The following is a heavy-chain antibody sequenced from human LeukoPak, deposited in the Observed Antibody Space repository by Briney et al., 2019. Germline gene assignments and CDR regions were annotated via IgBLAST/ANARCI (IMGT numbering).Heavy chain of an antibody. V-gene: IGHV4-59*08. D-gene: IGHD3-22*01. J-gene: IGHJ3*02. CDR2: IYYSGST. Sequence: SETLSLTSTLSRGSISSYYWSSIRQPPGNGLEWLWYIYYSGSTNYNPSLKSRVTISVDTSKNQFSLKLSSVTAADTAVYYCARNRGLIVVETNAFDIWGQGTMVTVSS. CDR3: ARNRGLIVVETNAFDI. CDR1: RGSISSYY.